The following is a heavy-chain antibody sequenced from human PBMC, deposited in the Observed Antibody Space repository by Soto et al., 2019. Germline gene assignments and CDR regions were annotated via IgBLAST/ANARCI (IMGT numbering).Heavy chain of an antibody. CDR2: IIPIFGTA. CDR3: AREMSYDILTHYYFDY. Sequence: QVQLVQSGAEVKKPGSSVKVSCKASGGTFSSYAISWVRQAPGQGLEWMGGIIPIFGTANYAQKFQGRVTITADESTSTAYMELSSLRSEETAVYYCAREMSYDILTHYYFDYWGQGNLVTVSS. V-gene: IGHV1-69*01. D-gene: IGHD3-9*01. CDR1: GGTFSSYA. J-gene: IGHJ4*02.